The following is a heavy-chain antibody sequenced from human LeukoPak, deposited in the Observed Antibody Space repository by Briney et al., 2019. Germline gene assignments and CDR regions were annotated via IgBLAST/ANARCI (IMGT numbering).Heavy chain of an antibody. Sequence: PGGSLRLSCAASGFTFSSYSMNWVRQAPGKGLEWVSSISSSSSYIYYADSVKGRFTISRDNAKNSLYLQMNSLRAEDTAVYYCAREAHGMVSQKAFDYWGQGTLVTVSS. J-gene: IGHJ4*02. CDR2: ISSSSSYI. CDR3: AREAHGMVSQKAFDY. CDR1: GFTFSSYS. V-gene: IGHV3-21*01. D-gene: IGHD2-8*01.